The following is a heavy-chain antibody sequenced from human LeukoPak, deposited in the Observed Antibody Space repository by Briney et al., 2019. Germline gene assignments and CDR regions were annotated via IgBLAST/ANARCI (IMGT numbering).Heavy chain of an antibody. J-gene: IGHJ4*02. D-gene: IGHD3-16*02. Sequence: PGGSLRLSCAASGFTFSDYAMTWVRQAAGKGLEWVSSISDTGRRTYYTDSVKGRFTIYRDDSKKAVYLEMSTLRVEDTAIYFCGRHDSFIPFWGQGTLVTVSS. CDR1: GFTFSDYA. V-gene: IGHV3-23*01. CDR3: GRHDSFIPF. CDR2: ISDTGRRT.